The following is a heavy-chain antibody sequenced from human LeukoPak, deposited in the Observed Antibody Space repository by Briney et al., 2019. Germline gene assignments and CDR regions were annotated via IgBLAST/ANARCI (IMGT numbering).Heavy chain of an antibody. J-gene: IGHJ4*02. CDR1: GFTFSSYG. CDR2: IWYDGSNK. Sequence: GGSLRLSCAASGFTFSSYGMHWVRQAPGKGLEWVAVIWYDGSNKYYADSVKGRFTISRDNSKNTLYLQMNSPRAEDTAVYYCARDRYYYDSSGYSEQYYFDYWGQGTLVTVSS. CDR3: ARDRYYYDSSGYSEQYYFDY. D-gene: IGHD3-22*01. V-gene: IGHV3-33*01.